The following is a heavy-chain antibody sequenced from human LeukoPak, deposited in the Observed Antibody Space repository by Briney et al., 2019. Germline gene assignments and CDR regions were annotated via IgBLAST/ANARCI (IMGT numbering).Heavy chain of an antibody. CDR2: IYTSGST. D-gene: IGHD6-13*01. CDR3: ARRVAAAAMYDY. Sequence: ASETLSLTCTVSGGSISSGDYYWSWIRQPAGKGLEWIGRIYTSGSTNYNPSLKSRVTISVDTSKNQFSLKLSSVTAADTAVYYCARRVAAAAMYDYWGQGTLVTVSS. J-gene: IGHJ4*02. V-gene: IGHV4-61*02. CDR1: GGSISSGDYY.